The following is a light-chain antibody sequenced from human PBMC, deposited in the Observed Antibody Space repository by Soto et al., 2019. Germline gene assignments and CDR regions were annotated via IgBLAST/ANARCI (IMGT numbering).Light chain of an antibody. J-gene: IGLJ2*01. CDR2: LNSDDSH. Sequence: QLVLTQSPSASAYLGASVKLTCTLSSGHSSYAIAWHQQQPEKGPRYLMKLNSDDSHSKGDGIPDRFSGSSSGAERYLTISSLQSEDEADYYCQTWGTGIQVFGGGTKVTVL. V-gene: IGLV4-69*01. CDR1: SGHSSYA. CDR3: QTWGTGIQV.